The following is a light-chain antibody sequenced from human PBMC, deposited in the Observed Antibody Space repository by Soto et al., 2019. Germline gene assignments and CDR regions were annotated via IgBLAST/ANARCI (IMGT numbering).Light chain of an antibody. CDR1: QTISTY. CDR3: QQSHSIPYI. V-gene: IGKV1-39*01. Sequence: DLQMTQSPSSLSASVGDRVTITCRASQTISTYLNWYQQKPGKAPKLLIYAASSLQSGVPSRFSGSGSGTDFTLTISSLQPEDFATYFCQQSHSIPYIFGQGTKLQLK. J-gene: IGKJ2*01. CDR2: AAS.